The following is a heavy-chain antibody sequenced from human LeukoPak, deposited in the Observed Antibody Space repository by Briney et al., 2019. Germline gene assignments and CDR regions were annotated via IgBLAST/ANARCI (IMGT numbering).Heavy chain of an antibody. D-gene: IGHD4-11*01. J-gene: IGHJ4*02. Sequence: GGSLRLSCTASGFTFSSYAMNWVRQAPGKGVEWVSGIGAGGTFTYYAASVKGRFTIFRDNSRNTLYLQMNSLRADDTAVYYCAKDLDYTTCGYYFDYWGQGTLVTVSS. CDR1: GFTFSSYA. CDR2: IGAGGTFT. CDR3: AKDLDYTTCGYYFDY. V-gene: IGHV3-23*01.